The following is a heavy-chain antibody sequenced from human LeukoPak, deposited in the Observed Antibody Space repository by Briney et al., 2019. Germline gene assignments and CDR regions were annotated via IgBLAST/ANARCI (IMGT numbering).Heavy chain of an antibody. V-gene: IGHV3-33*01. CDR2: IWYDGNNK. J-gene: IGHJ4*02. Sequence: RSLRLSCAASGFTFSSYGMHWVRQAPGKGLEWVAVIWYDGNNKYYADSVKGRFTISRDNSKNTLYLQMNSLRAEDTAVYYCARDYGDYSYYFDYWGQGTLVTVSS. D-gene: IGHD4-17*01. CDR3: ARDYGDYSYYFDY. CDR1: GFTFSSYG.